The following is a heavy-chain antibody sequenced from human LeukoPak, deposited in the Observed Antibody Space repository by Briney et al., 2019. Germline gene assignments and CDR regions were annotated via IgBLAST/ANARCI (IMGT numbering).Heavy chain of an antibody. D-gene: IGHD2-15*01. CDR2: IIPIFGTA. CDR1: GGTFSSYA. CDR3: ARVAESGCDAFDI. Sequence: GASVKVSCKASGGTFSSYAISWVRQAPGQGLEWMGGIIPIFGTANYAQKFQGRVTMTRDTSISTAYMELSRLRSDDTAVYYCARVAESGCDAFDIWGQGTMVTVSS. V-gene: IGHV1-69*05. J-gene: IGHJ3*02.